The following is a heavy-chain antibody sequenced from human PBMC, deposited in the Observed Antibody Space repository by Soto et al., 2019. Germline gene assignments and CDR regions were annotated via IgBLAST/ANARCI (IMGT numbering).Heavy chain of an antibody. CDR1: GFTFSSYS. CDR2: ISSSSSTI. CDR3: ARSYDVVGAFDI. Sequence: EVQLVESGGGLVQPGGSLRLSCAASGFTFSSYSMNWVRQAPGKGLEWVSYISSSSSTIYYASSVKGPFTITRDNANNTLYLQKNSLSDEDTAVYYCARSYDVVGAFDIWGQGTMVTVSS. D-gene: IGHD1-26*01. J-gene: IGHJ3*02. V-gene: IGHV3-48*02.